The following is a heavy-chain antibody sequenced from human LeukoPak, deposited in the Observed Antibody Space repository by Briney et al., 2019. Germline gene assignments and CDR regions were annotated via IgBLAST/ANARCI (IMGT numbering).Heavy chain of an antibody. V-gene: IGHV3-30*18. CDR2: ISFEGRNI. CDR3: AKDIDSSGSYYFDS. CDR1: GFTFNSYG. D-gene: IGHD1-26*01. Sequence: GMSLRLSCAASGFTFNSYGMHWVRQAPGKGLEWVAVISFEGRNIHYADSVKGRFTISRDNSKNTLYLQMNSLRAEDTAVYYCAKDIDSSGSYYFDSRGQGTLATVSS. J-gene: IGHJ4*02.